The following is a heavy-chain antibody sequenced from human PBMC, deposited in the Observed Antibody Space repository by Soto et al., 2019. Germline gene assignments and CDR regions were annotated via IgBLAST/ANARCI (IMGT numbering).Heavy chain of an antibody. V-gene: IGHV1-69*01. CDR3: ARDRDIVVVPAAIKANWFDP. D-gene: IGHD2-2*02. CDR2: IIPIFGTA. Sequence: QVQLLQSGAEVKKPGSSVKVSCKASGGTFSSYAISWVRQAPGQGLEWMGGIIPIFGTANYAQKFQGRVTITADESTSTAYMELSSLRSEDTAVYYCARDRDIVVVPAAIKANWFDPWGQGPLVTVSS. CDR1: GGTFSSYA. J-gene: IGHJ5*02.